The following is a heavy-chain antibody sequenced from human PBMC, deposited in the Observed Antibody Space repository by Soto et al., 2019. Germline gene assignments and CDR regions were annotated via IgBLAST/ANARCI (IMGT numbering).Heavy chain of an antibody. CDR3: PRLEGEVGVVNLIAFVI. V-gene: IGHV3-30-3*01. Sequence: PGGSLRLSCAAAGFTFSSYAMHWVRQAPGKGLEWGAVISYDGSNKYYADSVKGRFTISRDNSKNTLYLQMNSLRAEDTAVYYCPRLEGEVGVVNLIAFVIGGKGIMVTVS. CDR1: GFTFSSYA. J-gene: IGHJ3*02. CDR2: ISYDGSNK. D-gene: IGHD3-3*01.